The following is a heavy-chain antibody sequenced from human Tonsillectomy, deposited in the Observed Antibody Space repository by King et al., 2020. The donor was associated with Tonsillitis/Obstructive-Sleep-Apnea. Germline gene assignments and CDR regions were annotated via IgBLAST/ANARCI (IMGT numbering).Heavy chain of an antibody. Sequence: VQLVESGGGLVQPGGSLRLSCAASGFTFSSYSMNWVRQAPGKGLEWVSYISSSSSTIYYADSVTGRFTITSDNAKNSLYLQMNSLRDEDTAVYYCARAAYGDYSPLDYWGQGTLVTVSS. J-gene: IGHJ4*02. V-gene: IGHV3-48*02. CDR1: GFTFSSYS. CDR2: ISSSSSTI. CDR3: ARAAYGDYSPLDY. D-gene: IGHD4-17*01.